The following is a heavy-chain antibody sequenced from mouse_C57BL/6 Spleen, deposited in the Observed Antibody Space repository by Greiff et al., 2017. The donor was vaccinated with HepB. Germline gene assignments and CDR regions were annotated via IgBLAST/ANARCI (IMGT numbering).Heavy chain of an antibody. D-gene: IGHD2-4*01. V-gene: IGHV1-81*01. CDR3: AGGRNYDYDLLYFDV. Sequence: QVQLQQSGAELARPGASVKLSCKASGYTFTSYGISWVKQRTGQGLEWIGEIYPRSGNTYYNEKFKGKATLTADKSSSTAYMELRSLTSEDSAVYFCAGGRNYDYDLLYFDVWGTGTTVTVSS. J-gene: IGHJ1*03. CDR1: GYTFTSYG. CDR2: IYPRSGNT.